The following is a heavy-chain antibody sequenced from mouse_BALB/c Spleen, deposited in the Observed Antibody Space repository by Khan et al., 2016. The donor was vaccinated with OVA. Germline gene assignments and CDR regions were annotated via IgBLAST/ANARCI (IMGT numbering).Heavy chain of an antibody. J-gene: IGHJ3*01. CDR1: GFTFSDYY. V-gene: IGHV7-3*02. CDR2: IRKNASGYTT. D-gene: IGHD1-2*01. Sequence: EVELVESGGGLVEPGGSLRLSCATSGFTFSDYYMSWVRQPPGKALEWLGFIRKNASGYTTEYSASVKGRFTISRDNSQGILLHHMNSLRADDSATYYCARVDYGYGFAYWGQGTLVTVSA. CDR3: ARVDYGYGFAY.